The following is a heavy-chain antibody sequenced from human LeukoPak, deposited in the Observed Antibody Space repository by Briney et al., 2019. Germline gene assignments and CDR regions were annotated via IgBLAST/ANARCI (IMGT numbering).Heavy chain of an antibody. CDR2: MTSSSSDT. CDR1: GFTFSDYY. V-gene: IGHV3-11*05. J-gene: IGHJ4*02. Sequence: GGSLRLSCAASGFTFSDYYMSWIRQAPGKGLEWISYMTSSSSDTNYADSVKGRFTISRDNAKKSLYLQMNSLRAEDTAVYYCARDYDILTGYFRGGFDYWGQGTPVTVSS. D-gene: IGHD3-9*01. CDR3: ARDYDILTGYFRGGFDY.